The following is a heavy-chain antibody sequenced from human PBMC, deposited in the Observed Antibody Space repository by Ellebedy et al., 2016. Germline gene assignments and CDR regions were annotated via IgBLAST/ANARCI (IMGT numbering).Heavy chain of an antibody. CDR1: GGTFSSYA. CDR3: ARDLGGPAVVTGFDY. D-gene: IGHD4-23*01. CDR2: IIPIFGTA. J-gene: IGHJ4*02. V-gene: IGHV1-69*13. Sequence: ASVKVSCKASGGTFSSYAISWVRQAPGQGLEWMGGIIPIFGTANYAQKFQGRVTITADESTSTAYMELSSLRSEDTAVYYCARDLGGPAVVTGFDYWGQGTLVTVSS.